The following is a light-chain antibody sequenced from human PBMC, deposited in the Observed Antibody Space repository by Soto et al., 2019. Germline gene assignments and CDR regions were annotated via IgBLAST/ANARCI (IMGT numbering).Light chain of an antibody. Sequence: EIVMPQSPATLSVSPGERATLSCRASPNVNTNLAWYQQNPGQAPRLLIYDTSTRATGIPVRFSGSGSGTEFTLAISSLQSEDFAVYYCQQYNNWRLTFGGGTKVEIK. CDR1: PNVNTN. CDR3: QQYNNWRLT. J-gene: IGKJ4*01. CDR2: DTS. V-gene: IGKV3-15*01.